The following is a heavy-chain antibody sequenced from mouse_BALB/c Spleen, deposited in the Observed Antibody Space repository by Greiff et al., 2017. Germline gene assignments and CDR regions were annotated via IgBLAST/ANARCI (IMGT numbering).Heavy chain of an antibody. J-gene: IGHJ2*01. CDR2: ISSGSSTI. V-gene: IGHV5-17*02. Sequence: EVKLVESGGGLVQPGGSRKLSCAASGFTFSSFGMHWVRQAPEKGLEWVAYISSGSSTIYYADTVKGRFTISRDNPKNTLFLQMTSLRSEDTAMYYCARSLTPVVAPYFDYWGQGTTLTVSS. CDR1: GFTFSSFG. D-gene: IGHD1-1*01. CDR3: ARSLTPVVAPYFDY.